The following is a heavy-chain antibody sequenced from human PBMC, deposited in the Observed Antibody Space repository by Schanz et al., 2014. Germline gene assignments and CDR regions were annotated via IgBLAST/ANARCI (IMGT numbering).Heavy chain of an antibody. CDR1: GFTFSASA. CDR2: IRSKPNNYAT. V-gene: IGHV3-73*02. CDR3: ARQPGRITVSGVVSNWFDP. J-gene: IGHJ5*02. Sequence: EVQLVESGGGLVQPGGSLKLSCAASGFTFSASAMHWVRQAPGKGLEWVGHIRSKPNNYATEYAASMKGRFTISRDNSKNTLYLQMNSLRVEDTAVYYCARQPGRITVSGVVSNWFDPWGQGTLVTVSS. D-gene: IGHD3-3*01.